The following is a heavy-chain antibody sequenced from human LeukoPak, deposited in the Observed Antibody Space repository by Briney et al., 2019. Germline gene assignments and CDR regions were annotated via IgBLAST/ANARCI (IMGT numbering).Heavy chain of an antibody. CDR3: ARGSSSWGYFDY. CDR2: IYTSGST. J-gene: IGHJ4*02. V-gene: IGHV4-4*07. CDR1: GGSISSYY. Sequence: SETLSLTCTVSGGSISSYYWSWIRQPAGKGLEWIGRIYTSGSTNYNPTLKSRVTMSVDTSKNQFSLKLSSVTAADTAVYYCARGSSSWGYFDYWGQGTLVTVSS. D-gene: IGHD6-13*01.